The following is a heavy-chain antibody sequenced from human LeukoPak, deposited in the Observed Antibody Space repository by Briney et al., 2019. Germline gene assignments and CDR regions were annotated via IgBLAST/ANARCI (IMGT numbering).Heavy chain of an antibody. D-gene: IGHD3-9*01. Sequence: GGSLRLSCSASGFSFSSDGMSWVRQAPGKGLEWVSGILGLGGAGRTYYADSVKGRFTISRDNSKNTLYLQMNSLRSEDTAVYYCVLTDWYPDFDYWGQGTLVTVSS. CDR1: GFSFSSDG. V-gene: IGHV3-23*01. J-gene: IGHJ4*02. CDR3: VLTDWYPDFDY. CDR2: ILGLGGAGRT.